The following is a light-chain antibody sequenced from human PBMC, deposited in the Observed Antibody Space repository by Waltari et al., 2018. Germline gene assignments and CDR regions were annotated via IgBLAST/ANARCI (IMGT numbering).Light chain of an antibody. J-gene: IGKJ2*01. Sequence: EIVLTQSPGTLSLSPGERATLSCRASQRVSSSYLAWSQQKPGQAPRLLIYGASSRATGIPDRFSGSGSGTDFTLTISRLEPEDFAVYYCQQYGSSPLYTFGQGTKLEIK. CDR1: QRVSSSY. CDR3: QQYGSSPLYT. CDR2: GAS. V-gene: IGKV3-20*01.